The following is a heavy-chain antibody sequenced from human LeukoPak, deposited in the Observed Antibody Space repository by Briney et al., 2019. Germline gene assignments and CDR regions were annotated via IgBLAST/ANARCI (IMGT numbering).Heavy chain of an antibody. Sequence: ASVKVSCKASGYTFTGYYMHWVRQAPGQGLEWMGWINPNSGGTNYAQKFQGRVTMTRDTSISTAYMELSRLRSDDTAVYYCARDRLLDDYGVSHCMDVWGKGTRSPSP. CDR1: GYTFTGYY. V-gene: IGHV1-2*02. CDR2: INPNSGGT. D-gene: IGHD4-17*01. J-gene: IGHJ6*03. CDR3: ARDRLLDDYGVSHCMDV.